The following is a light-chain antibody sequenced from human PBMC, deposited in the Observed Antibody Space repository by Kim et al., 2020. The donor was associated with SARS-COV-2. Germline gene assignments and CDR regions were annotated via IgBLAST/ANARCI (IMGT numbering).Light chain of an antibody. J-gene: IGLJ2*01. V-gene: IGLV2-11*03. CDR2: DVT. CDR1: SSDVGTYNY. CDR3: SSYAGSSVV. Sequence: PGQSVTISCTITSSDVGTYNYVSWYQQHPGKAPQLMLYDVTKRPSGVPDRFSGSRSGDTASLTISGLQAEDEAQYYCSSYAGSSVVFGGGTKVTVL.